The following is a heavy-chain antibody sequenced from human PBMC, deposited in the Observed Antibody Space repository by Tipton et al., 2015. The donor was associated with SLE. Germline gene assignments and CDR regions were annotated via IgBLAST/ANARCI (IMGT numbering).Heavy chain of an antibody. J-gene: IGHJ4*02. CDR2: ISWHSGNI. CDR3: AKDRYSGSFYYFDD. V-gene: IGHV3-9*01. CDR1: GFTFDDYA. Sequence: SLRLSCAASGFTFDDYAMHWVRQAPGKGLEWVSGISWHSGNIGYADSVEGRFTISRDNAKNSLYLQMDSLRTDDTALYYCAKDRYSGSFYYFDDWGQGTLVTVSS. D-gene: IGHD1-26*01.